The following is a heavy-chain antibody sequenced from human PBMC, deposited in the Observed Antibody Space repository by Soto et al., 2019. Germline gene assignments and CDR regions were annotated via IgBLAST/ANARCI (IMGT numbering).Heavy chain of an antibody. CDR3: ARSDLRSLGELSTLDY. Sequence: PGGSLRLSCAASEFTFSGFWMNWVRQAPGKGLEWVANIKQYGSEKNYVDSVKGRFTISRDNAKNSLYLQMNSLRAEDTAVYYCARSDLRSLGELSTLDYWGQGTLVTVSS. J-gene: IGHJ4*02. CDR2: IKQYGSEK. D-gene: IGHD3-16*02. CDR1: EFTFSGFW. V-gene: IGHV3-7*03.